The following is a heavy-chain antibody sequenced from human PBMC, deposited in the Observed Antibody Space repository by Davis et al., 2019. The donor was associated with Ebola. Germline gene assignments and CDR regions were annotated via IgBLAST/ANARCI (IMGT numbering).Heavy chain of an antibody. V-gene: IGHV3-30*04. Sequence: PGGSLRLSCVASGFTFSNHAMHWVRQAPGKGLEWVAVTSHNERERFYGESVQGRFTISRDNSENVLYLQMNSLTADDTAVYYCARAVFHEVLDYWGQGTLVTVSS. CDR3: ARAVFHEVLDY. CDR2: TSHNERER. J-gene: IGHJ4*02. D-gene: IGHD3-3*01. CDR1: GFTFSNHA.